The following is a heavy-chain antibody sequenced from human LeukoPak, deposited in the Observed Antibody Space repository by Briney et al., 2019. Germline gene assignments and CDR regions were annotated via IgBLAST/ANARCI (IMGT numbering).Heavy chain of an antibody. CDR3: ARLDIVATISWFDP. CDR1: GYTFISYQ. V-gene: IGHV1-46*01. J-gene: IGHJ5*02. Sequence: ASVKVSCKASGYTFISYQIHWLRQAPGQGLEWMGIIDPSGTYTDYAQRFRGRVTMTKDTSVSTVYMELSSLRSVDTAVYYCARLDIVATISWFDPWGQGTLVTVSS. D-gene: IGHD5-12*01. CDR2: IDPSGTYT.